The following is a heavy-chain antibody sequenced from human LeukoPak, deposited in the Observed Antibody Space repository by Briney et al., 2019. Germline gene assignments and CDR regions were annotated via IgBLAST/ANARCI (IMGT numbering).Heavy chain of an antibody. CDR2: IDPSDSYT. D-gene: IGHD3-10*01. V-gene: IGHV5-10-1*01. J-gene: IGHJ4*02. CDR3: ARIREGFGEFDY. CDR1: GYSFTSYW. Sequence: GESLKISCKGSGYSFTSYWISWVRQMPGKGLEWMGRIDPSDSYTNYSPSFQGHVTISADESISTAYLQWSSLKASDTAMYYCARIREGFGEFDYWGQGTLVTVSS.